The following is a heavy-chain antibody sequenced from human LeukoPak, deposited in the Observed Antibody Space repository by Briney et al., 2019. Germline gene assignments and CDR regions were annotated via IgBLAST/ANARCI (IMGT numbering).Heavy chain of an antibody. CDR3: ARTSGSYYYFDY. D-gene: IGHD1-26*01. CDR2: IIPIFGTA. J-gene: IGHJ4*02. CDR1: GYTFTSHG. Sequence: ASVKVSCKASGYTFTSHGISWVRQAPGQGLEWMGGIIPIFGTANYAQKFQGRVTITTDESTSTAYMELSSLRSEDTAVYYCARTSGSYYYFDYWGQGTLVTVSS. V-gene: IGHV1-69*05.